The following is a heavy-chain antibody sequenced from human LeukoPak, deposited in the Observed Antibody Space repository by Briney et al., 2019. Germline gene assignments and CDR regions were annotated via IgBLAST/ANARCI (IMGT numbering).Heavy chain of an antibody. Sequence: ASVKVSCKASGYTFTGYYMHWVRQAPGQGLEWMGWINPNSGGTNYAQKFQGRVTMTRDTSISTAYMELSRLRSDDTAVYYCARALQLWDAFDIWGQGTMVTVSS. CDR2: INPNSGGT. D-gene: IGHD5-18*01. CDR3: ARALQLWDAFDI. J-gene: IGHJ3*02. CDR1: GYTFTGYY. V-gene: IGHV1-2*02.